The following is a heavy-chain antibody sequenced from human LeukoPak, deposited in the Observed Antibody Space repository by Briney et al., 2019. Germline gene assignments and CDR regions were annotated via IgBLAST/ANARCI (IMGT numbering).Heavy chain of an antibody. CDR3: ARIRSWGYFDY. D-gene: IGHD3-16*01. J-gene: IGHJ4*02. V-gene: IGHV3-7*01. CDR1: GFTFSSFS. CDR2: IKEDGGEQ. Sequence: GGSLRVSCAASGFTFSSFSMTWVRQAPGKGLEWVARIKEDGGEQKYVDSVKGRFTISRDNAKNSLYLQMNSLRAEDTAMYYCARIRSWGYFDYWGQGALVTVSS.